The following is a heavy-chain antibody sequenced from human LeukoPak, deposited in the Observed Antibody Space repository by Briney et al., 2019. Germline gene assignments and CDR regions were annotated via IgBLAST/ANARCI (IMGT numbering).Heavy chain of an antibody. Sequence: ASVKVSCKASGYTFTSYYIHWVRQAPGQGLEWMGIINTSTGSTTYAQKFQGRVTMTRDTSTSTVYMELSSLRSEDTAVYYCARTQIQLWSTCFDYWGQGTLVTVSS. D-gene: IGHD5-18*01. J-gene: IGHJ4*02. CDR1: GYTFTSYY. V-gene: IGHV1-46*01. CDR3: ARTQIQLWSTCFDY. CDR2: INTSTGST.